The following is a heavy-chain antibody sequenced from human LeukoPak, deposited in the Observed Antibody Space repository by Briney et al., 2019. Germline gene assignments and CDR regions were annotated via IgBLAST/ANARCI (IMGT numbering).Heavy chain of an antibody. D-gene: IGHD6-19*01. Sequence: KPSETLSLTCTVSGGSISSGDYYWSWIRQPPGKGLEWIGYIYYSGSTYYNPSLKSRVTVSVDTSKNQFSLKLSSVTAADTAVYYCARHPLNPWLVRVWFDPWGQGTLVTVSA. CDR2: IYYSGST. J-gene: IGHJ5*02. CDR3: ARHPLNPWLVRVWFDP. CDR1: GGSISSGDYY. V-gene: IGHV4-30-4*08.